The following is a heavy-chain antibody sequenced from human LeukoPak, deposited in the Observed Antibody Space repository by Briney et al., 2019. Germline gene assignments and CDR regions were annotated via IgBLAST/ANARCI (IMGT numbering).Heavy chain of an antibody. CDR3: AKTYSSSWRMDY. V-gene: IGHV3-23*01. CDR2: ISGSGGST. Sequence: PGGSLRLSCAASGFTFSSYAMSRVRQAPGKGLEWVSAISGSGGSTYYADSVKGRFTISRDNSKNTLYLQMNSLRAEDTAVYYCAKTYSSSWRMDYWGQGTLVTVSS. J-gene: IGHJ4*02. CDR1: GFTFSSYA. D-gene: IGHD6-13*01.